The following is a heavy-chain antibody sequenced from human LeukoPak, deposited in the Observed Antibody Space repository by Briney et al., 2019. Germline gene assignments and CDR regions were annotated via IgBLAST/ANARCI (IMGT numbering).Heavy chain of an antibody. J-gene: IGHJ4*02. CDR1: GGSFSGYY. D-gene: IGHD3-3*01. Sequence: SETLSLTCAVYGGSFSGYYWSWIRQPPGKGLEWIGEINHSGSTNYNPSLKSRVTISVDTSKNQFSLKLSSVTAADTAVYYCARGHPYDFWSGYSLWGQRTLVTVSS. CDR2: INHSGST. CDR3: ARGHPYDFWSGYSL. V-gene: IGHV4-34*01.